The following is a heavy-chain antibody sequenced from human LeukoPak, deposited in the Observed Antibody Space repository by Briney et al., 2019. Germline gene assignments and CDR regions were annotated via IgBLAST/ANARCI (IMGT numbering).Heavy chain of an antibody. CDR1: GGSISSYY. Sequence: PSETLSLTCTVSGGSISSYYWSWIRQPPGKGLEWIGYIYYSGSTNYNPSLKSRVTISVDTSKNQFSLKLTSVTAADTALYFCARDRRSATVNSYYYYYLDVWGKGTTVTVSS. V-gene: IGHV4-59*12. D-gene: IGHD4-11*01. CDR2: IYYSGST. CDR3: ARDRRSATVNSYYYYYLDV. J-gene: IGHJ6*03.